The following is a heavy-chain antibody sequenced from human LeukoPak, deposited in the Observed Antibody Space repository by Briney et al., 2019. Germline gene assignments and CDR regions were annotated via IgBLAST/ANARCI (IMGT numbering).Heavy chain of an antibody. J-gene: IGHJ4*02. CDR3: ARVMSSSGYYPFDY. D-gene: IGHD3-22*01. Sequence: ASVKVSCKASGYTFTSYGISWVRQAPGQGLEWMGWISAYNGNTNYAQKFQGRVTMTTDTSTSTAYMELRSLRSDDTAVYYCARVMSSSGYYPFDYWGQGTLVTVSS. CDR2: ISAYNGNT. CDR1: GYTFTSYG. V-gene: IGHV1-18*01.